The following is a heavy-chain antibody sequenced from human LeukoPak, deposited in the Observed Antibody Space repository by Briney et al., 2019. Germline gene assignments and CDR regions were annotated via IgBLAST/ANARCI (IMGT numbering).Heavy chain of an antibody. CDR1: GFTFSSYA. V-gene: IGHV3-30-3*01. CDR2: ISYDGSNK. D-gene: IGHD5-18*01. Sequence: GRSLRLSCAASGFTFSSYAMHWVRQAPGKGLEWVAVISYDGSNKYYADSVKGRFTISRDNSKNTLYLQMNSLRAEDTAVYYCARDRRYVDTASPDYWGQGTLVTVSS. CDR3: ARDRRYVDTASPDY. J-gene: IGHJ4*02.